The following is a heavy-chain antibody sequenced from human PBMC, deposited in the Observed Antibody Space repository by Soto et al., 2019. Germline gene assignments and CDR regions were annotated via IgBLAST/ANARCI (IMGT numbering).Heavy chain of an antibody. D-gene: IGHD3-22*01. Sequence: GGSLRLSCAASGFTFSDYYMSWIRQAPGKGLEWVSYISSSSSYTNYADSVKGRFTISRDNAKNSLYLQMNSLRAEDTAVYYSARDPGYYDSSGYSDDWGQGTLVTVSS. V-gene: IGHV3-11*05. J-gene: IGHJ4*02. CDR2: ISSSSSYT. CDR1: GFTFSDYY. CDR3: ARDPGYYDSSGYSDD.